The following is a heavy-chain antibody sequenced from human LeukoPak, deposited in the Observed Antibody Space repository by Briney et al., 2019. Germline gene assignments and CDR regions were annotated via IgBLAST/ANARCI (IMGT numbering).Heavy chain of an antibody. CDR1: GYTFTGYY. CDR3: AREKNPDYGDYRDAFDI. V-gene: IGHV1-2*04. CDR2: INPNSGGT. Sequence: ASVKVSCKASGYTFTGYYMHWVRQAPGQGLEWMGWINPNSGGTNYAQKFQGWVTMTRDTSISTAYMELSRPRSDDTAVYYCAREKNPDYGDYRDAFDIWGQGTMVTVSS. J-gene: IGHJ3*02. D-gene: IGHD4-17*01.